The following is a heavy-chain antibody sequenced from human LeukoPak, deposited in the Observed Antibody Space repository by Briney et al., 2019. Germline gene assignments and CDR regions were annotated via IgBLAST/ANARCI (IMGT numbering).Heavy chain of an antibody. CDR3: AKIPSYSSSWSIVY. V-gene: IGHV3-23*01. Sequence: PGGSLRLSCAASGFPFSTYAVSWVRQAPGKGLVWVSYICGCGGNTNYADSVKGRFTVSRDNSKNILYVQMNRLRAEDTAVYYCAKIPSYSSSWSIVYWGRGSLVTVSS. CDR1: GFPFSTYA. J-gene: IGHJ4*02. CDR2: ICGCGGNT. D-gene: IGHD6-13*01.